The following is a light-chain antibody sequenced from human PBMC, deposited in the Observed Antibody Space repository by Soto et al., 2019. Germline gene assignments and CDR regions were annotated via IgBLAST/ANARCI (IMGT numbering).Light chain of an antibody. CDR3: QQANSFPYT. CDR2: AAS. V-gene: IGKV1-12*01. CDR1: QGVNNW. J-gene: IGKJ2*01. Sequence: DIQMTQSPSSVSASVGDRVIITCRASQGVNNWLAWYQQKPGKTPQLLIYAASSLQSGVPSRFSGSGSGTDFALTISSLQSEDFATSYCQQANSFPYTFGQGTKLEIK.